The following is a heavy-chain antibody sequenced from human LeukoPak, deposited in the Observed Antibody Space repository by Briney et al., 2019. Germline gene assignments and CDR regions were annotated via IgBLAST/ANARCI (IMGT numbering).Heavy chain of an antibody. CDR3: ARHIGGGIEDMDV. CDR2: IYVTGT. D-gene: IGHD3-16*02. CDR1: GGSIGTYY. V-gene: IGHV4-59*08. J-gene: IGHJ6*03. Sequence: SETLSLTCTVSGGSIGTYYWSWIRQSPGKGLEWIGYIYVTGTRYNPYLQSRVPISVDRSRNQFFLKMSSVPAADTAVYYCARHIGGGIEDMDVWGKGTKVIVSS.